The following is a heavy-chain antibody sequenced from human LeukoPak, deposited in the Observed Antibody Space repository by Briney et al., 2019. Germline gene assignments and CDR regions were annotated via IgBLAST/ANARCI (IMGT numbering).Heavy chain of an antibody. J-gene: IGHJ4*02. V-gene: IGHV1-69*06. CDR3: ASDRYSGSYFGY. CDR1: GGTFSSYA. Sequence: ASVKVSCKASGGTFSSYAISWVRQAPGQGLEWMGGIIPIFGTANYAQKFQGRVTITADKSTSTAYMELSSLRSEDTAVYYCASDRYSGSYFGYWGQGTLVTVSS. D-gene: IGHD1-26*01. CDR2: IIPIFGTA.